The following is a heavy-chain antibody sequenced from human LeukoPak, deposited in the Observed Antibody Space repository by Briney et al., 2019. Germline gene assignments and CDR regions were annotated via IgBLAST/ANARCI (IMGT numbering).Heavy chain of an antibody. V-gene: IGHV3-23*01. Sequence: GGSLRLSCAASGFTFSSYAMSWVRQAPGKGLEWVAAISGGGGSTYYADSVKGRSTIARDNSKNTPYLQMNMLRAEDAALYCCAXGGXGKWLRFLDRGFDYWGQGTLVTVSS. D-gene: IGHD5-12*01. CDR2: ISGGGGST. CDR3: AXGGXGKWLRFLDRGFDY. CDR1: GFTFSSYA. J-gene: IGHJ4*02.